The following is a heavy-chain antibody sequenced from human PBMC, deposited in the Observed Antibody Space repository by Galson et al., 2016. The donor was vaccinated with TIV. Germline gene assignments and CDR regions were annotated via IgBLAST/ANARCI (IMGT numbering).Heavy chain of an antibody. CDR3: ARGGSGYYQVFDY. Sequence: YNPSLKSRVTMSVDTSKNQFSLKLSSVTATDAAVYYCARGGSGYYQVFDYWGQGTLVTVSS. V-gene: IGHV4-4*07. J-gene: IGHJ4*02. D-gene: IGHD3-3*01.